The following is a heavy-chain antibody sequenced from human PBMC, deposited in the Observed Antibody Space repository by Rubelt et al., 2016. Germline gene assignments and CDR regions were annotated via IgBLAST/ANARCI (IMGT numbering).Heavy chain of an antibody. CDR3: ARVGAVADLDY. D-gene: IGHD6-19*01. CDR2: ISSSSSYI. CDR1: GFTFSSYW. V-gene: IGHV3-21*01. J-gene: IGHJ4*02. Sequence: EVQLVESGGGLVQPGGSLRLSCAASGFTFSSYWMSWVRQAPGKGLEWVSSISSSSSYIYYADSVKGRFTICRDNAKNSLYLQMNSLGAVDTAVYYWARVGAVADLDYWGQGTLVTVSS.